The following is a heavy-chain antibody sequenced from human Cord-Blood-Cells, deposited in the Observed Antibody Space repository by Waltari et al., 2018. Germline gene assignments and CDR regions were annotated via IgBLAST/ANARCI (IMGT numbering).Heavy chain of an antibody. J-gene: IGHJ4*02. CDR2: IYYSGST. CDR3: ARPRTTGSSYFDY. Sequence: QLQLQESGPGLVKPSETLSLTCTVSGGSISSSSYYWGWLRQPPGKGLEWIGSIYYSGSTYYNPSLKSRVTISVDTSKNQFSLKLSSVTAADTAVYYCARPRTTGSSYFDYWGQGTLVTVSS. D-gene: IGHD3-10*01. V-gene: IGHV4-39*01. CDR1: GGSISSSSYY.